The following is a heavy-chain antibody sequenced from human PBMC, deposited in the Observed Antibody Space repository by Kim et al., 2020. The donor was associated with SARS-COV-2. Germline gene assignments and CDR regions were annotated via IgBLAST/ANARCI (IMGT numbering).Heavy chain of an antibody. D-gene: IGHD6-6*01. CDR3: ARESSSSFNTYAMDI. Sequence: ASVKVSCKASTNIFIGYDVFWVRQAPGQGLEWMGWINPSSGGTKYVQKFQGRVTMTRDTSISTAFMELSRLRSDDTAVYYCARESSSSFNTYAMDIWGQGTTVTVSS. CDR2: INPSSGGT. CDR1: TNIFIGYD. J-gene: IGHJ6*02. V-gene: IGHV1-2*02.